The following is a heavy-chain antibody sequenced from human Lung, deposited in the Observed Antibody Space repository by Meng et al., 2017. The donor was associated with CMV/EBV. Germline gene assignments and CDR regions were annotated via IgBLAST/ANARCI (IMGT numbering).Heavy chain of an antibody. Sequence: SVKVSCKASGGTFSSFAISWVRQAPGQGLEWTGGIIPIFGTANYAQNFQGRVTITTDESRITAYMELSSLRSEDSAIYYCASVGFCSGTTCYTGDYTSRRHFEHWGQGTLVTVSS. CDR1: GGTFSSFA. J-gene: IGHJ4*02. CDR2: IIPIFGTA. D-gene: IGHD2-2*02. CDR3: ASVGFCSGTTCYTGDYTSRRHFEH. V-gene: IGHV1-69*05.